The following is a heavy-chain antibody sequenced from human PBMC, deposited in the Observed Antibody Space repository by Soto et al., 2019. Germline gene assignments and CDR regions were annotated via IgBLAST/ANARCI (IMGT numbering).Heavy chain of an antibody. CDR2: MHQSGST. V-gene: IGHV4-4*02. D-gene: IGHD3-10*01. CDR1: GGSITSPNW. J-gene: IGHJ4*02. CDR3: ATGNVYYYGSGGLWDQ. Sequence: QVRLQESGPGLVNPSGTLSLTCVVSGGSITSPNWWTWVRQPPGRGLEWIAEMHQSGSTNYSPSLKSRVVMSIDKSKNQFSLKLNSVTAADTAVYYCATGNVYYYGSGGLWDQWGRGALVTVSS.